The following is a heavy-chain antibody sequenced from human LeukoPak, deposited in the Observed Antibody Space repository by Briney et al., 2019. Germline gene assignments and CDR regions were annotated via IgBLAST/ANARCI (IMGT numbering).Heavy chain of an antibody. J-gene: IGHJ4*02. D-gene: IGHD2-2*01. V-gene: IGHV3-74*01. CDR3: AKGGSTAWTAVDY. CDR1: GFTFSNYM. Sequence: QSGGSLRLSCAASGFTFSNYMMHWVRQAPGKGLVWVSRIKSDGITITYADSVKGRFTISRDNAKNTLYLQMNSLRAEDTAVYYCAKGGSTAWTAVDYWGQGTLVTVSS. CDR2: IKSDGITI.